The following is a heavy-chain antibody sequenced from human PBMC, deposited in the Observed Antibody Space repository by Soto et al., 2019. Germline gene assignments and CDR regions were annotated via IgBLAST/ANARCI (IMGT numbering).Heavy chain of an antibody. CDR3: ARLRGYSYGYGVHYFDY. D-gene: IGHD5-18*01. Sequence: ASVKVSCKASGGTFSSYAISWVRQAPGQGLEWMGGIIPIFGTANYAQKFQGRVTITADESTSTAYMELSSLRSEDTAVYYCARLRGYSYGYGVHYFDYWGQGTLVTVSS. CDR1: GGTFSSYA. CDR2: IIPIFGTA. V-gene: IGHV1-69*13. J-gene: IGHJ4*02.